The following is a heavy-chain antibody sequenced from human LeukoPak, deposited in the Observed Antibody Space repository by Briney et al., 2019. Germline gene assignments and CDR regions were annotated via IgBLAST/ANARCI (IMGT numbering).Heavy chain of an antibody. Sequence: PGGSLRLSCVASGFTFSRFEMHWVRQAPGKGLEWVSYISSSGSDIYYADSVKGRFTISRDNAKNSLYLHMNSLRAEDTAVYYCARDYGGSSPFDYWGQGTLVTVSS. V-gene: IGHV3-48*03. CDR3: ARDYGGSSPFDY. CDR2: ISSSGSDI. CDR1: GFTFSRFE. D-gene: IGHD4-23*01. J-gene: IGHJ4*02.